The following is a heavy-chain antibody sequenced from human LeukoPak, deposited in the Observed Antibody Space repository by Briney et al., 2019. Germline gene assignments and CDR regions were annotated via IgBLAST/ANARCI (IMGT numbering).Heavy chain of an antibody. CDR2: IYYSGST. D-gene: IGHD2-2*01. V-gene: IGHV4-39*07. CDR3: AREGPKVPAAMSSFDY. Sequence: SETLSLTCTVSGGSISSSSYYWGWIRRPPGKGLEWIGSIYYSGSTYYNPSLKSRVTISVDTSKNQFSLKLSSVTAADTAVYYCAREGPKVPAAMSSFDYWGQGTLVTVSS. CDR1: GGSISSSSYY. J-gene: IGHJ4*02.